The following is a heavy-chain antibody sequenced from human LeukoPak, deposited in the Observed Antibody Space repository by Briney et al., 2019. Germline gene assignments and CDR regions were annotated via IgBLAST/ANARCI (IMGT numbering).Heavy chain of an antibody. J-gene: IGHJ6*03. V-gene: IGHV4-4*07. CDR1: GGSISSSY. D-gene: IGHD3-3*01. CDR2: IYTSGST. Sequence: PSETLSLACTVSGGSISSSYWSWIRQPAGKGLEWIGRIYTSGSTNYNPSLKSRVTMSVDTSKNQFSLKLSSVTAADTAVYYCARVVSGYYTPRGGDYYYYYYMDVWGKGTTVTVSS. CDR3: ARVVSGYYTPRGGDYYYYYYMDV.